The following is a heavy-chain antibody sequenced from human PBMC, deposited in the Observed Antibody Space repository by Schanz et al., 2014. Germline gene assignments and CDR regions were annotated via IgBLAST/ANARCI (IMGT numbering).Heavy chain of an antibody. D-gene: IGHD3-10*01. V-gene: IGHV3-74*02. CDR2: IKSDGSST. CDR3: ARPALWFGDNCFDP. CDR1: GFTFSSYW. Sequence: ERLVESGGGVVQPGRSLRLSCAASGFTFSSYWMHWVRQVPGKGLVWVSRIKSDGSSTSYADSVKGRFTISRDNAKNTLYLQMNSLRAEDTAVYYCARPALWFGDNCFDPWGQGTLVTGSS. J-gene: IGHJ5*02.